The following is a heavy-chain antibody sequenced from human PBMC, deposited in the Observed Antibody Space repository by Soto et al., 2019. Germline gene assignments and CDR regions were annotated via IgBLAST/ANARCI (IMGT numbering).Heavy chain of an antibody. Sequence: GGSLRLSCVGSGFTFSRYSMHWVRQVPGKGLEWGSSISYNEVKKYYVASLKGRFSISIDNSRNKVYLQMNSLRAEDTAVYYCSRDRSETSLTLVDPWGPGVLITFYS. D-gene: IGHD1-26*01. CDR2: ISYNEVKK. CDR1: GFTFSRYS. CDR3: SRDRSETSLTLVDP. V-gene: IGHV3-30*01. J-gene: IGHJ5*02.